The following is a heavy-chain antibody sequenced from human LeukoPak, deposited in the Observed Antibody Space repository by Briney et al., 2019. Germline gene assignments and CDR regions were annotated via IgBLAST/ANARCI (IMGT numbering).Heavy chain of an antibody. J-gene: IGHJ3*02. CDR2: INHSGST. V-gene: IGHV4-34*01. CDR3: ARARYRARYCSGGSCQYDAFDI. Sequence: PSETLSLTCAVYGGSFSGYYWSWIRQPPGKGLEWIGEINHSGSTNYNPSLKSRVTISVDTSKNQFSLKLSSVTAADTAVYYCARARYRARYCSGGSCQYDAFDIWGQGTMVTVSS. D-gene: IGHD2-15*01. CDR1: GGSFSGYY.